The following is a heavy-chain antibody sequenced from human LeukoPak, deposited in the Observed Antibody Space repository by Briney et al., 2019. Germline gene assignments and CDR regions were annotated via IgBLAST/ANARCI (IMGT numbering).Heavy chain of an antibody. CDR3: AKDMDYGDYSHTVDY. V-gene: IGHV3-23*01. Sequence: GGSLRLSRAASGFTFSSYAMSWVRQAPGKGLEWVSAISGSGGSTYYADSVKGRFTISRDNSKNTLYLQMNSLRAEDTAVYYCAKDMDYGDYSHTVDYWGQGTLVTVSS. CDR2: ISGSGGST. CDR1: GFTFSSYA. D-gene: IGHD4-17*01. J-gene: IGHJ4*02.